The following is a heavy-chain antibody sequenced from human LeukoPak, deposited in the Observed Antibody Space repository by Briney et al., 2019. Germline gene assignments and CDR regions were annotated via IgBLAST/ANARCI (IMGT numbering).Heavy chain of an antibody. J-gene: IGHJ4*02. Sequence: GASVKVSCKASGYTFTSYAIIWVRQAPGQGLEWMGWISGYNGNTKSSQSLQDRVIMTTGTSTRTAYMELRSLRPDDTAVYYCARVYLGIYYDGSPSPFDYWGQGTLVTVSS. CDR3: ARVYLGIYYDGSPSPFDY. V-gene: IGHV1-18*01. CDR2: ISGYNGNT. CDR1: GYTFTSYA. D-gene: IGHD3-22*01.